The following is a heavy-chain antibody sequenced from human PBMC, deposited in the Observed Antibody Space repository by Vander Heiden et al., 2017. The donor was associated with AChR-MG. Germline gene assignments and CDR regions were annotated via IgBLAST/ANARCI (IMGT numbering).Heavy chain of an antibody. D-gene: IGHD3-3*01. J-gene: IGHJ6*02. CDR1: GGSFRGYD. V-gene: IGHV4-34*01. Sequence: QVQLQQWGAGLLKPSETLSLNCAVYGGSFRGYDWSRIRQSPGKGLEWSGEINHSGSTNYNPSLKSRVTISVDTSKKQLSLKLSSVTAADTAVYYCARVGSITSRMDVWGQGTTVTVSS. CDR2: INHSGST. CDR3: ARVGSITSRMDV.